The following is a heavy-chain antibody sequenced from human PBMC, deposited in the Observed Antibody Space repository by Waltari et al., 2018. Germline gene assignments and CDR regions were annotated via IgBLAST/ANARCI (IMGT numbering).Heavy chain of an antibody. CDR1: GGTFSSYA. D-gene: IGHD5-12*01. V-gene: IGHV1-69*12. CDR2: MSPIFGTA. CDR3: ARNKGVEMATTVFDY. Sequence: QVQLVQSGAEVKKPGSSVKVSCKASGGTFSSYAISWVRQAPGQGLEWMGGMSPIFGTANYAQKFQGRGTITADESTSTAYMELSSLRSEDTAVYYCARNKGVEMATTVFDYWGQGTLVTVSS. J-gene: IGHJ4*02.